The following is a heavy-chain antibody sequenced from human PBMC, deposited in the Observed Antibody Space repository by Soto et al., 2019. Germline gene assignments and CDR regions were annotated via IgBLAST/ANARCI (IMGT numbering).Heavy chain of an antibody. J-gene: IGHJ4*02. V-gene: IGHV1-46*01. CDR3: ARGSYCGSY. CDR2: INPSGGNT. CDR1: GYTFTDFY. D-gene: IGHD2-15*01. Sequence: ASVKFSCKASGYTFTDFYIHCVRQAPGQGLEWMGIINPSGGNTSYAQKFQGRVTMTRDTSTSTVYMELSSLRSEDTAVYYCARGSYCGSYWGQGTLVTVSS.